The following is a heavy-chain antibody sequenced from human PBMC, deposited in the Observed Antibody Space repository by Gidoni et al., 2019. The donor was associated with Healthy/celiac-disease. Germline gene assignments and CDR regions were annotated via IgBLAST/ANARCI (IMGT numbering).Heavy chain of an antibody. D-gene: IGHD3-10*01. CDR2: ISYDGSNK. V-gene: IGHV3-30*18. J-gene: IGHJ6*02. CDR1: GFTFSSYG. CDR3: AKDLWLVRGVKPGLSYYYYGMDV. Sequence: QVQLVESGGGVVQPGRSLRLSCAASGFTFSSYGMHWVRPAPGKGLEWVAVISYDGSNKYYADSVKGRFTISRDNSKNTLYLQMNSLRAEDTAVYYCAKDLWLVRGVKPGLSYYYYGMDVWGQGTTVTVSS.